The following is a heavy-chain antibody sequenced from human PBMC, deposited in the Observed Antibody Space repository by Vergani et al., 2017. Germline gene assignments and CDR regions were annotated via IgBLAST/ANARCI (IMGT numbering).Heavy chain of an antibody. D-gene: IGHD6-19*01. Sequence: EVQLVQSGAEVKKPGESLSISCTGSGYSFTSYWISWVRQMPGKGLEWMGRIDPSDSYTNYSPSFQGHVTISADKSISTAYLQWSSPKASDTAMYYCAREVAVAGKWWGPYYYYGMDVWGQGTTVTVSS. CDR2: IDPSDSYT. CDR3: AREVAVAGKWWGPYYYYGMDV. J-gene: IGHJ6*02. CDR1: GYSFTSYW. V-gene: IGHV5-10-1*01.